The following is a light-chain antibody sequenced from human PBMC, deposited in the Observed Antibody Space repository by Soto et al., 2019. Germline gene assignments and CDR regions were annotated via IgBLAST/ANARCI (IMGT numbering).Light chain of an antibody. J-gene: IGKJ4*01. V-gene: IGKV3-15*01. CDR2: GAS. Sequence: EIVMKQSPATLSVSPGERVTLSCRASQSVSGNLAWYQQKPGQAPRLLMYGASTRATGIPARFSGSGSGTEFTLTISSLQSEDFAVYYCQQYNNWLFTFGGGTRVEIK. CDR3: QQYNNWLFT. CDR1: QSVSGN.